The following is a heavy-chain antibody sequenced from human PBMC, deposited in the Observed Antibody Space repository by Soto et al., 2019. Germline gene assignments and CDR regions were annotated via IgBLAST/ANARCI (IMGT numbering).Heavy chain of an antibody. Sequence: QVQLQESGPGLGKPSQTLSLTCTVSGGSINRGGYYWTWIRQHPGKGLEWIGSVYYSGSTNYNPSLKSRVTISVDTSKNQFSLKLSSVSAADTAVYYWARGAGGNFYFDYWGQGTLVTVSS. CDR1: GGSINRGGYY. CDR2: VYYSGST. J-gene: IGHJ4*02. CDR3: ARGAGGNFYFDY. V-gene: IGHV4-31*03. D-gene: IGHD2-21*02.